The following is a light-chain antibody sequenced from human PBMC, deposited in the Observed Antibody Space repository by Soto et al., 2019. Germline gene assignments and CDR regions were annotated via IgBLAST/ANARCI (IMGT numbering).Light chain of an antibody. J-gene: IGLJ3*02. CDR1: RSNIGSNT. Sequence: QSVLTQPPSASGTPGQRVTSSCSGGRSNIGSNTVNWYQQLPGTAPKLLIYSHNQRPSGVPDRFSGSKSGTSASLAISGLQSEDEADYYCAAGDDSLNGPVFGGGTKRTVL. CDR2: SHN. V-gene: IGLV1-44*01. CDR3: AAGDDSLNGPV.